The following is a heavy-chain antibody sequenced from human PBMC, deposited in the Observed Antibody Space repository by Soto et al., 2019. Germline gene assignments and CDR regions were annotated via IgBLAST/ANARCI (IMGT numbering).Heavy chain of an antibody. D-gene: IGHD3-10*01. CDR3: AGGGVRGVITRTRDYYGMDV. Sequence: EVQLVQSGAEVKKPGESLKISCKGSGYSFTSYWIGWVRQMPGKGLEWMGIIYPGDSDTRSSTSSQDEGTISAEKSISTAVLQWSSLKASDSAMYSCAGGGVRGVITRTRDYYGMDVWGQGTTVTVSS. CDR1: GYSFTSYW. CDR2: IYPGDSDT. J-gene: IGHJ6*02. V-gene: IGHV5-51*01.